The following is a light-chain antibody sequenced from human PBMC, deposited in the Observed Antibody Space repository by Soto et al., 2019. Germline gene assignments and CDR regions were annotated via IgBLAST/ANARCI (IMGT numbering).Light chain of an antibody. CDR3: CSYAGSYTHV. Sequence: QSALTQPRSVPGSPGQSVTISCTGTSSDVGGYNFVSWYQQYPGKAPKLIIYDVTKGPSGVPDRFSGSKSGNTASLTISGLQTDDEADYYCCSYAGSYTHVFGTGTKLTVL. J-gene: IGLJ1*01. CDR2: DVT. CDR1: SSDVGGYNF. V-gene: IGLV2-11*01.